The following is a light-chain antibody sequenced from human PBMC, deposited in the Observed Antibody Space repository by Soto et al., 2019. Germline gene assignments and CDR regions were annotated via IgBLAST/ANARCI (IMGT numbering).Light chain of an antibody. CDR3: QQYGSSPQT. CDR1: QSVSSSY. Sequence: EIVLTQSPGTLSLSPGERATLSCRASQSVSSSYLAWYQQKPGQAPRLLIYGASSRATGIPDRFSGSGSGTVFTLTISRLEPEDFAVYYCQQYGSSPQTFGQGTRLEIQ. CDR2: GAS. J-gene: IGKJ5*01. V-gene: IGKV3-20*01.